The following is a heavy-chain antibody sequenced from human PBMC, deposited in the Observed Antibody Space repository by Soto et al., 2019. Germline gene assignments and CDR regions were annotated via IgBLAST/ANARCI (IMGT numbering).Heavy chain of an antibody. V-gene: IGHV1-46*03. CDR3: VRVLPRGWANFDY. Sequence: QVRLVQSGAEVKKPGASVKVSCKASGYTFTSYYLHWVRQAPGQGLEWMGMINPSGGGTYYAQNFEGRVTMTRDTSTSTVSLELSSLRFEDTAVYYCVRVLPRGWANFDYWVQGTLVAVSS. D-gene: IGHD2-15*01. J-gene: IGHJ4*02. CDR2: INPSGGGT. CDR1: GYTFTSYY.